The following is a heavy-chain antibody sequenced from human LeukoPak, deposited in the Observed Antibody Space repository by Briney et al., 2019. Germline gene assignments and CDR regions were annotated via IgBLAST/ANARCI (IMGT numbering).Heavy chain of an antibody. Sequence: PGGSLRLSCAASGFTFSSYAMSWIRQPPGKGLEWIGEINQSGSTDYSPSLKSRVAISVDTSKKQFSLKLSSVTAADTAVYYCAIESDLGRYFDLWGRGTLVTVSS. V-gene: IGHV4-34*08. CDR3: AIESDLGRYFDL. J-gene: IGHJ2*01. D-gene: IGHD2-21*02. CDR1: GFTFSSYA. CDR2: INQSGST.